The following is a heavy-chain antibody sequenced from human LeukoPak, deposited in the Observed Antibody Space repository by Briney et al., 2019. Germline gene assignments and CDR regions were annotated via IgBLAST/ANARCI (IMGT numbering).Heavy chain of an antibody. CDR3: ARATYYYDSSGQKMPDAFDI. CDR2: IIPIFGTA. D-gene: IGHD3-22*01. Sequence: ASVKVSCKASGGTFSSYAISWVRQAPRQGLEWMGGIIPIFGTANYAQKFQGRVTTTADESTSTAYMELSSLRSEDTAVYYCARATYYYDSSGQKMPDAFDIWGQGTMVTVSS. CDR1: GGTFSSYA. V-gene: IGHV1-69*13. J-gene: IGHJ3*02.